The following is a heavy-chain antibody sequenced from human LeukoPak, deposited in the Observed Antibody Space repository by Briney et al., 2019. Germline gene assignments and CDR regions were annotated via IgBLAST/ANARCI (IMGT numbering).Heavy chain of an antibody. CDR1: GFTFSTYT. V-gene: IGHV3-23*01. D-gene: IGHD3-22*01. CDR2: IRNSGSGT. J-gene: IGHJ4*02. Sequence: GVSLRLSCAASGFTFSTYTMSWVRQAPGKGLEWVSTIRNSGSGTCYADSVKGRFTISRDDSRNTLYLQMNSLRAEDTAVYYCAKDMIVLGFASDFDYWGQGTLVTVSS. CDR3: AKDMIVLGFASDFDY.